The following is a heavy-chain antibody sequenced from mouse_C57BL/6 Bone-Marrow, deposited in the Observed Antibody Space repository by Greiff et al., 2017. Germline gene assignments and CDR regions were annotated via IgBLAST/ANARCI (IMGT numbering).Heavy chain of an antibody. CDR2: IWRGGST. CDR1: GFSLTSYG. V-gene: IGHV2-5*01. Sequence: VQLQQSGPGLVQPSQSLSITCTVSGFSLTSYGVHWVRQSPGKGLEWLGVIWRGGSTDYNAAFMSRLSITKDNSKSQVFFKMNSLRADDTAIYYYAKIDGYPYAMDYWGQGTSVTVSS. J-gene: IGHJ4*01. D-gene: IGHD2-3*01. CDR3: AKIDGYPYAMDY.